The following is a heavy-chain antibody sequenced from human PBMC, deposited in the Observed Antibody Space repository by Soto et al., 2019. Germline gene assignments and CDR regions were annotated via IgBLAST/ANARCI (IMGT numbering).Heavy chain of an antibody. V-gene: IGHV2-26*01. Sequence: SGPTLVNPPETLTLTCTVSGFSLSNARMGVSWIRQPPGKALEWLAHIFSNDEKSYSTSLKSRLTISKDTSKSQVVLTMTNMDPVDTATYYCARMFSYYYDSSGYYYGARGAFDIWGQGTMVTVSS. J-gene: IGHJ3*02. D-gene: IGHD3-22*01. CDR3: ARMFSYYYDSSGYYYGARGAFDI. CDR2: IFSNDEK. CDR1: GFSLSNARMG.